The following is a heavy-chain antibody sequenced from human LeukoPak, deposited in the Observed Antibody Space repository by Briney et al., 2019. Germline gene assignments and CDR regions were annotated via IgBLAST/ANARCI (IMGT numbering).Heavy chain of an antibody. CDR3: ARDVAGYDRPIDY. Sequence: GGSLRLSCEAFGFTFGEYAMNWVRQAPGRGLDWVSSIGGGGVQTYYADSVKGRFTISRDNSKNMLYLQMNNLTTEDTALYYCARDVAGYDRPIDYWGQGTPVTVSS. CDR2: IGGGGVQT. V-gene: IGHV3-23*01. D-gene: IGHD2-15*01. CDR1: GFTFGEYA. J-gene: IGHJ4*02.